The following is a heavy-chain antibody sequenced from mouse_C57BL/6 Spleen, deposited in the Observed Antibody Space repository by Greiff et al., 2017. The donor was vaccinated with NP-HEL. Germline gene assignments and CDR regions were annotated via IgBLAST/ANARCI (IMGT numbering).Heavy chain of an antibody. V-gene: IGHV1-80*01. D-gene: IGHD1-1*01. CDR3: VAITTVPFFDY. J-gene: IGHJ2*01. Sequence: QVQLQQSGAELVKPGASVKISCKASGYAFSSYWMNWVKQRPGKGLEWIGQIYPGDGDTNYNGKFKGKATLTADKSSSTAYMQLSSLTSEDSAVYFCVAITTVPFFDYWGQGTTLTVSS. CDR1: GYAFSSYW. CDR2: IYPGDGDT.